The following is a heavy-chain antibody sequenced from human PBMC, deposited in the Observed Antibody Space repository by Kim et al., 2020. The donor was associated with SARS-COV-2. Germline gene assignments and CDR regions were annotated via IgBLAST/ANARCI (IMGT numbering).Heavy chain of an antibody. J-gene: IGHJ6*02. Sequence: ASVKVSCKASGYSFTTYVMNWVRQAPGQGLEWMGWINTNAGTPTYAQDFRRRFVFSLDTSVSTAFLQIRGLKAEDNAIYYCARGPYNWNDLDVMDVWGQGTTVSVYS. V-gene: IGHV7-4-1*01. D-gene: IGHD1-1*01. CDR1: GYSFTTYV. CDR3: ARGPYNWNDLDVMDV. CDR2: INTNAGTP.